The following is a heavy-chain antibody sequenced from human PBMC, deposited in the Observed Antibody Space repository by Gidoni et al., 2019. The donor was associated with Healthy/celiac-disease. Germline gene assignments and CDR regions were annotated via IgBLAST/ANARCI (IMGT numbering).Heavy chain of an antibody. V-gene: IGHV5-51*04. Sequence: EVQLVPYGAEVQKAGESLQLAGEGTGSSVTSYWIGWGRQMPGKGLEVWGISDPGDSNTRDSPAVQGHVTTSDDKHISTDYLQCSIRKASATALYYWASRGAVAGTVGDYWGQGTLVTVSS. J-gene: IGHJ4*02. D-gene: IGHD6-19*01. CDR2: SDPGDSNT. CDR1: GSSVTSYW. CDR3: ASRGAVAGTVGDY.